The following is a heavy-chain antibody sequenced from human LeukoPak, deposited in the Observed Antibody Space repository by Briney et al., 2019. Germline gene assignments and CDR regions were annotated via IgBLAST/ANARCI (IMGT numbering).Heavy chain of an antibody. CDR1: GYTFTSYG. D-gene: IGHD3-10*01. J-gene: IGHJ4*02. V-gene: IGHV1-18*01. CDR3: ARDVGITMVRGASGY. Sequence: ASVKVSCKASGYTFTSYGISWVRQAPGQGLEWMGWISAYNGNTNYAQKLQGRVTMTTDTSTSTAYMELRSLRSDDTAVYYCARDVGITMVRGASGYWGQGTLVTVSS. CDR2: ISAYNGNT.